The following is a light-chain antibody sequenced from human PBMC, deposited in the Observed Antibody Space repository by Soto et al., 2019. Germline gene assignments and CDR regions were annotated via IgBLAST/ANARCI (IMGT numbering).Light chain of an antibody. CDR3: QQYNNWTTPYT. V-gene: IGKV3-15*01. Sequence: EIVMTQSPATLSVSPGERATLSCRASQSVSSNLAWYQQKPGQAPRLLIYGASTRATGIPARFSGSGSGTEFTLTISSLQFEDFAFYYCQQYNNWTTPYTFGPGTKVDIK. J-gene: IGKJ3*01. CDR2: GAS. CDR1: QSVSSN.